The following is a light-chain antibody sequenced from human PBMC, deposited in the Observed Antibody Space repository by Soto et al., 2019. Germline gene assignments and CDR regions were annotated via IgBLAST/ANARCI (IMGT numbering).Light chain of an antibody. CDR2: DAS. CDR3: QQYNSRGT. CDR1: QSISSW. J-gene: IGKJ1*01. Sequence: DIQMTQSPSTLSASVGDRVTITCRASQSISSWLAWYQQKPGKAPKLLIYDASSLESGDPSRFSGSGSGTEFTLTISSLQPDDFATYYCQQYNSRGTFGQGPKVEI. V-gene: IGKV1-5*01.